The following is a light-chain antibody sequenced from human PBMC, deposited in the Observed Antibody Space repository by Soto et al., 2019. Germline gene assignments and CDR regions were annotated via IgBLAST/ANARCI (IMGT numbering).Light chain of an antibody. Sequence: SPGTLSLSPGERATLSCRASQSVSSSYLAWYQQKPGQAPRLLIYGASNRATGIPDRFSGSGSGTDFTLTISRLEPEDFAIYDCQQYGSSPPYTFGQGQRLEIK. CDR3: QQYGSSPPYT. V-gene: IGKV3-20*01. J-gene: IGKJ5*01. CDR1: QSVSSSY. CDR2: GAS.